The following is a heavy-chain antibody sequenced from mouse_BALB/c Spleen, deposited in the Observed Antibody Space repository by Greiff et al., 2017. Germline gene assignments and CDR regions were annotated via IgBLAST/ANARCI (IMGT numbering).Heavy chain of an antibody. CDR1: GYTFTSYW. CDR2: IDPSDSYT. J-gene: IGHJ2*01. CDR3: TSQYGDY. D-gene: IGHD2-10*02. V-gene: IGHV1S127*01. Sequence: QVQLQQPGAELVKPGASVKMSCKASGYTFTSYWMHWVKQRPGQGLEWIGVIDPSDSYTSYNQKFKGKATLTVDTSSSTAYMQLSSLTSEDSAVYYCTSQYGDYWGQGTTLTVSS.